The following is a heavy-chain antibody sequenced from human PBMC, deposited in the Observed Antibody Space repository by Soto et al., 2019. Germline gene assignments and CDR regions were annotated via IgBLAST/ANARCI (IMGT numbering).Heavy chain of an antibody. CDR1: GSSISSYY. D-gene: IGHD2-2*01. Sequence: PSETLSLTCTVAGSSISSYYWSWIRQPPGKGLEWIGYIYYSGSTNYNPSLKSRVTISVDTSKNQFSLKLSSVTAADTAVYYCARVGRYCSSTSCWYNWFDPWGQGTLVTVSS. V-gene: IGHV4-59*01. J-gene: IGHJ5*02. CDR2: IYYSGST. CDR3: ARVGRYCSSTSCWYNWFDP.